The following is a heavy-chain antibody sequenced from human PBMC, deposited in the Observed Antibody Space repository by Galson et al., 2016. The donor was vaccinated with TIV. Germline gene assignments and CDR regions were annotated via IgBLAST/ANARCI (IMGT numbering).Heavy chain of an antibody. CDR1: GLTFSSYG. D-gene: IGHD3-22*01. V-gene: IGHV3-33*01. CDR2: IWYDGSKK. Sequence: LRLSCAASGLTFSSYGMHWVRQAPGKGLEWVAGIWYDGSKKNYADSVKGRFTISRDNSKNTVYLQMDSLRAEDTAVYYCARDQNYYDSSGYHLGRWDGGFDIWGQGTMVTVSS. J-gene: IGHJ3*02. CDR3: ARDQNYYDSSGYHLGRWDGGFDI.